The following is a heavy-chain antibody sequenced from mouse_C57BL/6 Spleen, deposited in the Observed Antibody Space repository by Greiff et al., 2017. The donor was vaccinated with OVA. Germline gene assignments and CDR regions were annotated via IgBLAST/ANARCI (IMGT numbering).Heavy chain of an antibody. CDR1: GYAFSSSW. J-gene: IGHJ2*01. CDR3: ASRTGYSNYFYFDY. V-gene: IGHV1-82*01. Sequence: QVQLQQSGPELVKPGASVKISCKASGYAFSSSWMNWVKQRPGKGLEWIGRIYPGDGDTNYNGKFKGKATLTADKSSSTAYMQLSSLTSEDSAVYFCASRTGYSNYFYFDYWGQGTTLTVSS. D-gene: IGHD2-5*01. CDR2: IYPGDGDT.